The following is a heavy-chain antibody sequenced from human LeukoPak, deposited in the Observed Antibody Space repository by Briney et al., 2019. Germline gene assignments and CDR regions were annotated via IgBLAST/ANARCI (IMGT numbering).Heavy chain of an antibody. CDR1: GGSISSYY. D-gene: IGHD2-15*01. J-gene: IGHJ5*02. CDR2: MYYSGST. Sequence: SETLSLTCSVSGGSISSYYWSWIRQPPGKGLEWIGYMYYSGSTNYNPSLKSRVTMSVDTTKNQFSLKLNSVTAADTAVYYCASLSEYCSAGSCYLGWFDPWGQGTLVTVSS. CDR3: ASLSEYCSAGSCYLGWFDP. V-gene: IGHV4-59*01.